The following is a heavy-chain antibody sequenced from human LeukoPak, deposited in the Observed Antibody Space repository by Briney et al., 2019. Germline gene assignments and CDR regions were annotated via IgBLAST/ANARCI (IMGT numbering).Heavy chain of an antibody. CDR1: GFTFSSYA. Sequence: GGSLRLSCAASGFTFSSYAMSWVRQAPGKRLEWVSAISGSGGSTYYADSVKGRFTISRDNSKNTLYLQMNSLRAEDTAVYYCAKGTGYCSSTSCRLFDYWGQGTLVTVSS. J-gene: IGHJ4*02. D-gene: IGHD2-2*01. V-gene: IGHV3-23*01. CDR3: AKGTGYCSSTSCRLFDY. CDR2: ISGSGGST.